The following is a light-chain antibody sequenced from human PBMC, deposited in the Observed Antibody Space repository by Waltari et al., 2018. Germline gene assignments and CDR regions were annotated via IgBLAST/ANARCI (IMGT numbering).Light chain of an antibody. CDR3: SSYRTSSTFV. V-gene: IGLV2-14*01. CDR1: SSDVGGYNH. J-gene: IGLJ1*01. Sequence: QSALTQPASVSGSPGQSITISCTGTSSDVGGYNHVSWYQQPPGQAPKLLIYDVPKRPLGVSHRYSGSKSGNTASLTISGLQAEDEAVYYCSSYRTSSTFVFGPGTKVTVL. CDR2: DVP.